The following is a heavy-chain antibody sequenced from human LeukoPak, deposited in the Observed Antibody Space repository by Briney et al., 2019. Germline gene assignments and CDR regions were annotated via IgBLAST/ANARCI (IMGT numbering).Heavy chain of an antibody. Sequence: PGGSLRLSCAASGFTFSSYWMSWVRQAPGKGLEWVANIKQDGSEKYYVDSVKGLFTISRDNAKNSLYLQMNSLRAEDTAVYYCARDWVTTSYNWFDPWGQGTLVTVSS. D-gene: IGHD4-17*01. V-gene: IGHV3-7*01. CDR1: GFTFSSYW. J-gene: IGHJ5*02. CDR2: IKQDGSEK. CDR3: ARDWVTTSYNWFDP.